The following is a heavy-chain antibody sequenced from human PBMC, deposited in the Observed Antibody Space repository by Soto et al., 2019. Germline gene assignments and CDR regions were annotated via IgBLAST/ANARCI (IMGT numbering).Heavy chain of an antibody. V-gene: IGHV3-48*02. D-gene: IGHD4-17*01. CDR1: GFTFSDYS. CDR3: ARLPKVSTVTG. J-gene: IGHJ4*02. CDR2: IYSTGGIA. Sequence: EVQLVESGGGLVHPGGSLRLSCAASGFTFSDYSMTWVRQAPGKGLEWVSNIYSTGGIAYYADAVKGRFSVSRDNAKNSLFLQMNSLRDEDTGVYYCARLPKVSTVTGWGQGTLVTVSS.